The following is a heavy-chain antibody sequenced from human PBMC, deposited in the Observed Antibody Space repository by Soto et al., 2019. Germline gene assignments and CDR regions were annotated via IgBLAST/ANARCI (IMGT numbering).Heavy chain of an antibody. V-gene: IGHV3-30*18. J-gene: IGHJ4*02. CDR2: ISYDGSNK. CDR1: GFTFSSYG. CDR3: AKDREPITIFGVVMDY. Sequence: GGSLRLSCAASGFTFSSYGMHWVRQDPGKGLEWVAVISYDGSNKYYADSVKGRFTISRDNSKNTLYLQMNSLRAEDTAVYYCAKDREPITIFGVVMDYWGQGTLVTVSS. D-gene: IGHD3-3*01.